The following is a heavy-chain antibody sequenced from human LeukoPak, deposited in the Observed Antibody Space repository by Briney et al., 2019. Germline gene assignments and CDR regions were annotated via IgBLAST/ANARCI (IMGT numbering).Heavy chain of an antibody. V-gene: IGHV1-46*01. D-gene: IGHD1-26*01. CDR3: ATEEHSGSYLDY. CDR1: GDTFASSY. CDR2: INPSGGSR. Sequence: ASVNVSCKASGDTFASSYMHWVRQAPGQGLEWMGIINPSGGSRSYAQKFQGRVTMTRDMSTNTVYMELSSLRSEDTAVYYCATEEHSGSYLDYWGQGTPVTVSS. J-gene: IGHJ4*02.